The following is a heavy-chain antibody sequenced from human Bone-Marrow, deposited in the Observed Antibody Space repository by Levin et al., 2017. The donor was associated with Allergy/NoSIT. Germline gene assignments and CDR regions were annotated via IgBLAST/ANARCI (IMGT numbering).Heavy chain of an antibody. CDR2: ISYDGSNK. CDR3: ARDFYIVVVPAATDDYYGMDV. J-gene: IGHJ6*02. V-gene: IGHV3-30-3*01. Sequence: GESLKISCAASGFTFSSYAMHWVRQAPGKGLEWVAVISYDGSNKYYADSVKGRFTISRDNSKNTLYLQMNSLRAEDTAVYYCARDFYIVVVPAATDDYYGMDVWGQGTTVTVSS. CDR1: GFTFSSYA. D-gene: IGHD2-2*01.